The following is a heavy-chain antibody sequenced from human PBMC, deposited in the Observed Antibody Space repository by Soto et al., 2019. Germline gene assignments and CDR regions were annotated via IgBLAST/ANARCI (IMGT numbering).Heavy chain of an antibody. CDR1: GGSISSGYFY. J-gene: IGHJ5*02. Sequence: PSETLSLTCTVSGGSISSGYFYWSWIRQPPGKGLEWIGYIYYSGSTYYNPSLKSRVTISVDTSKNQFSLKLSSVTAADTAVYSCARTYEYDRWFDPWGQGTLVTVSS. CDR2: IYYSGST. D-gene: IGHD3-16*01. CDR3: ARTYEYDRWFDP. V-gene: IGHV4-30-4*01.